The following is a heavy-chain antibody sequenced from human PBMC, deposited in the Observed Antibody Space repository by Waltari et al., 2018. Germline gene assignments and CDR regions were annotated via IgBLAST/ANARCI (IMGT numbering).Heavy chain of an antibody. V-gene: IGHV3-30*01. CDR3: AKAENFDY. J-gene: IGHJ4*02. CDR1: GFPFSSYA. CDR2: ISYDGSNK. Sequence: QVQLVESGGGVVQPGRSLSLSCAASGFPFSSYAMHWVRQAPGKGLEWVAVISYDGSNKYYADSVKGRFTISRDNSKNTLYLQMNSLRAEDTAVYYCAKAENFDYWGQGTLVTVSS. D-gene: IGHD6-19*01.